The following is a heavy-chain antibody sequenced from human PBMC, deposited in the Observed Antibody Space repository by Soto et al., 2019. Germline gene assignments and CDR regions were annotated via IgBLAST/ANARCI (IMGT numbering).Heavy chain of an antibody. Sequence: ASVKVSCKAAGYTFTGYYMHWVRQAPGQGLEWMGWINPNSGGTNYAQKFQGRVTMTRDTSISTAYMELSRLRSDDTAVYYCARSCSSGWDPTHTGFDYWGQGTLVTVSS. CDR1: GYTFTGYY. V-gene: IGHV1-2*02. CDR3: ARSCSSGWDPTHTGFDY. D-gene: IGHD6-19*01. J-gene: IGHJ4*02. CDR2: INPNSGGT.